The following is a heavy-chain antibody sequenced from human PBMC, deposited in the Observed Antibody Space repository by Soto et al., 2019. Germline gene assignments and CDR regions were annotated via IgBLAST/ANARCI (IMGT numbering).Heavy chain of an antibody. V-gene: IGHV1-46*03. D-gene: IGHD6-19*01. CDR1: GYTFTSYY. CDR3: ARPGYSSGWINWFDP. CDR2: INPSGGST. J-gene: IGHJ5*02. Sequence: GASVKVSCKASGYTFTSYYMHWVRQAPGQGLEWMGIINPSGGSTSYAQKFQGRVTMTRDTSTSTVYMELSSLRSEDTAVYYCARPGYSSGWINWFDPWGQGTLVTVSS.